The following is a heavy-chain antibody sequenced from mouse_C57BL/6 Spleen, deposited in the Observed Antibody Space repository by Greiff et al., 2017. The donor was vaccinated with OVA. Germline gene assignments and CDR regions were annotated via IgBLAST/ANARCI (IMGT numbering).Heavy chain of an antibody. CDR2: IDPSDSYT. J-gene: IGHJ4*01. D-gene: IGHD3-2*01. V-gene: IGHV1-69*01. Sequence: QVQLQQSGAELVMPGASVKLSCKASGYTFTSYWMHWVKQRPGQGLEWIGEIDPSDSYTNYNQKFKGKATLTVDKSSSTAYMQLSSLTSEDSAVYSSARVTAKDMDYWGQGTSVTVSS. CDR1: GYTFTSYW. CDR3: ARVTAKDMDY.